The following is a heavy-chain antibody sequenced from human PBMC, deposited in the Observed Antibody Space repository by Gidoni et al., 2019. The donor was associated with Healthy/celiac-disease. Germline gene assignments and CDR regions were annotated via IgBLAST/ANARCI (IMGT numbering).Heavy chain of an antibody. CDR1: GFTFSSYS. V-gene: IGHV3-21*01. J-gene: IGHJ4*02. Sequence: EVPLVESGGGLVKPGGSLTLSCAASGFTFSSYSMNWVRQAPGKGLEWVSSISSSSSYIYYADSVKGRFTISRDNAKNSLYLQMNSLRAEDTAVYYCARGDYGDYVLHDRPYYFDYWGQGTLVTVSS. D-gene: IGHD4-17*01. CDR3: ARGDYGDYVLHDRPYYFDY. CDR2: ISSSSSYI.